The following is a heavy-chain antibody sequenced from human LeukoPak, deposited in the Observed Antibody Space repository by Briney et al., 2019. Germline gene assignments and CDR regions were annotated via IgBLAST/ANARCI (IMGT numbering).Heavy chain of an antibody. CDR3: ARGRDYYGSGSYYNWFDP. V-gene: IGHV1-69*01. CDR2: IIPIFGTA. Sequence: SSVKVSCKASGGTFSSYAISWVRQAPGQGLEWMGGIIPIFGTANYAQKFQGRVTITADESTSTAYMELSSLRSEDTAVYYCARGRDYYGSGSYYNWFDPWGQGTLVTVSS. D-gene: IGHD3-10*01. J-gene: IGHJ5*02. CDR1: GGTFSSYA.